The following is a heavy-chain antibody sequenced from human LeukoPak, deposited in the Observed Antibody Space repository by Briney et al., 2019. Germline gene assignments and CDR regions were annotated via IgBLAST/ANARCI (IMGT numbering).Heavy chain of an antibody. CDR2: INHSGGT. CDR3: ARGIAAAGGNWFDP. CDR1: GGSFSSYY. J-gene: IGHJ5*02. D-gene: IGHD6-13*01. V-gene: IGHV4-34*01. Sequence: SETLSLTCAVYGGSFSSYYWSWIRQPPGKGLEWIGEINHSGGTNYNPSLKSRVTISVDTSKNQFSLKLSSVTAADTAVYYCARGIAAAGGNWFDPWGQGTLVTVSS.